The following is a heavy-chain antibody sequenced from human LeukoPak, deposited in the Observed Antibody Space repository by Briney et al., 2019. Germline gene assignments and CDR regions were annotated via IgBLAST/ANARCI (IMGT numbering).Heavy chain of an antibody. D-gene: IGHD6-25*01. V-gene: IGHV4-34*01. CDR2: INHSGST. CDR1: GGSFNGYY. Sequence: PSETLSLTCAVYGGSFNGYYWTWIRQPPGKGLEWIGEINHSGSTDYNPSLKCRVTISVDTSKNQFSLKLNSVTAADTAVYYCARGQLRLSNWGQGSLVIVSS. CDR3: ARGQLRLSN. J-gene: IGHJ4*02.